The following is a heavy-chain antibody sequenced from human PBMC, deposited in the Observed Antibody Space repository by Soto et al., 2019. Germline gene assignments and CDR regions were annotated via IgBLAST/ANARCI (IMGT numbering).Heavy chain of an antibody. Sequence: PGGSLRLSCATSGFTFSRCDMNWVRQAPGKGLEWVSFISSSASYMYYADSGKGRCTISRDNSKKSLYLHVNSLRAEDTAVYYCVKVFARAVGVPRFYFDSWGQGALVTVSS. CDR1: GFTFSRCD. CDR3: VKVFARAVGVPRFYFDS. J-gene: IGHJ4*02. V-gene: IGHV3-21*01. D-gene: IGHD2-2*01. CDR2: ISSSASYM.